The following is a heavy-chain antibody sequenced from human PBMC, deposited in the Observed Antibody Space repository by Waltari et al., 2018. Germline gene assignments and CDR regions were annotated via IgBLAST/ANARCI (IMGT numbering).Heavy chain of an antibody. V-gene: IGHV4-59*12. D-gene: IGHD2-15*01. CDR1: GDSIRSNY. CDR2: IYGTDGTT. Sequence: QVQLQESGPGLVKPSETLSLTCAVSGDSIRSNYWSWIRQSPGQGLEWIGYIYGTDGTTQYNPSLRSRVTFAIDTAKKQFSLKLNSVTAADTAVYFCARWRCSGGVCYDLDFWGRGVLVTVSS. J-gene: IGHJ4*02. CDR3: ARWRCSGGVCYDLDF.